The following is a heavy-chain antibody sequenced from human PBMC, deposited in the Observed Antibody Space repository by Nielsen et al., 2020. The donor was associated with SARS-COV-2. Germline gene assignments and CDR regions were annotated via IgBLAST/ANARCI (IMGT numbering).Heavy chain of an antibody. CDR1: GYTFTGYY. CDR2: INPNSGGT. V-gene: IGHV1-2*06. D-gene: IGHD2-21*01. J-gene: IGHJ4*02. CDR3: ARSKVLGVIVHFDY. Sequence: ASVKVSCKASGYTFTGYYMHWVRQAPGQGLEWMGRINPNSGGTNYAQKFQGRVTMTRDTSISTAYMELSSLRSEDTAMYYCARSKVLGVIVHFDYWGQGTLVTVSS.